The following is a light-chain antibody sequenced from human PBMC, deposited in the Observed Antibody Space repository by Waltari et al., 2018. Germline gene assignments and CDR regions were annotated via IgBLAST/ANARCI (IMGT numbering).Light chain of an antibody. CDR1: QSLLHSNGYNY. J-gene: IGKJ5*01. Sequence: DIVMTQSPLSLPVTPGEPASISCRSSQSLLHSNGYNYLDWYLQKPGQSPQLLIYLGSNRASGVPDRFSGSGSGIDFTLKISRVEAEDVGVYYCMQALQTLLTFGQGTRLEIK. V-gene: IGKV2-28*01. CDR3: MQALQTLLT. CDR2: LGS.